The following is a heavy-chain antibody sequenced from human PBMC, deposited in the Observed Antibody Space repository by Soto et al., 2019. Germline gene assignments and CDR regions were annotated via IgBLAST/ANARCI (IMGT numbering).Heavy chain of an antibody. V-gene: IGHV4-4*07. Sequence: SETLSLTCTVSGGSISSYYWSWIRQPAGKGLEWIGRIYTSGSTNYNPSLKSRVTMSVDTSKNQFSLKLSSVTAADTAVYYCAGAPGIAAAGTLDYWGQGALVTVSS. CDR1: GGSISSYY. J-gene: IGHJ4*02. CDR2: IYTSGST. D-gene: IGHD6-13*01. CDR3: AGAPGIAAAGTLDY.